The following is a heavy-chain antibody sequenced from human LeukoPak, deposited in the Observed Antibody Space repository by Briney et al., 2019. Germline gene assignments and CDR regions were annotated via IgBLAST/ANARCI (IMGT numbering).Heavy chain of an antibody. V-gene: IGHV3-7*03. J-gene: IGHJ4*02. CDR3: ARDGRPLDY. CDR2: IKQDGGEK. Sequence: GGPLGPSGVTSGFPLGNFGLIWVARAPGRDLEWVANIKQDGGEKYYVDSVKGRFTISRDNAKNSLYLQMNSLRVEDTAVYYCARDGRPLDYWGQGTLVTVSS. CDR1: GFPLGNFG.